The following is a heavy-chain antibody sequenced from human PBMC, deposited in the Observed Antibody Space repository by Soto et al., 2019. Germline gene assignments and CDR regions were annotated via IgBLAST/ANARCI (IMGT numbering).Heavy chain of an antibody. CDR3: ARGGYSSAGGMLDGLMGGMDV. Sequence: QVQLVQSGAEVKKPGSSVKVSCKASGGTFSSYAISWVRQAPGQGLEWMGGIIPIFGTANYAQKFQGRVTITADESTSTAYMELSSLGSEDTAVYYCARGGYSSAGGMLDGLMGGMDVWGQGTTVTVSS. J-gene: IGHJ6*02. CDR2: IIPIFGTA. V-gene: IGHV1-69*12. CDR1: GGTFSSYA. D-gene: IGHD5-18*01.